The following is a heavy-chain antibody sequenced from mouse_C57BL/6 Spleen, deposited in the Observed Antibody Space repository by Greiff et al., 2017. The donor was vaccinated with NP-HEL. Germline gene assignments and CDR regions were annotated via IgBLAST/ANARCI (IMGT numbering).Heavy chain of an antibody. V-gene: IGHV5-17*01. CDR2: ISSGSSTI. D-gene: IGHD2-2*01. J-gene: IGHJ2*01. CDR3: ARGYYGDDDGNYFDY. Sequence: DVHLVESGGGLVKPGGSLKLSCAASGFTFSDYGMHWVRQAPEKGLEWVAYISSGSSTIYYADTVKGRFTISRDNAKNTLFLQMTSLRSEDTAMYYCARGYYGDDDGNYFDYWGQGTTLTVSS. CDR1: GFTFSDYG.